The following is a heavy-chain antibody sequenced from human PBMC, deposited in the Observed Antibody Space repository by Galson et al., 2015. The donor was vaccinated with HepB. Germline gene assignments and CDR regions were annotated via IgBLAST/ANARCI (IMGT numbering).Heavy chain of an antibody. CDR3: ARDPDYGDPFDY. V-gene: IGHV3-21*01. D-gene: IGHD4-17*01. CDR2: ISSSSSYI. J-gene: IGHJ4*02. Sequence: SLRLSCAASGFTFSSYSMNWVRQAPGKGLEWVSSISSSSSYIYYADSVKGRFTISRDNAKNSLYLQMNSLRAEDTAVYYCARDPDYGDPFDYWGQGTLVTVSS. CDR1: GFTFSSYS.